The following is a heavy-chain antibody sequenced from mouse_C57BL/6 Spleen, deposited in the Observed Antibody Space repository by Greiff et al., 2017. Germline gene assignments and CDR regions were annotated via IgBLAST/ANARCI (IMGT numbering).Heavy chain of an antibody. Sequence: EVQLQQSGAELVRPGASVKLSCTASGFNIKDYYMHWVKQRPEQGLEWIGRIDPEDGDTEYAPKFPGKATMTADTSSNTAYLQLSSLTSEDTAVYYCTTLYYGPLFAYWGQGTLVTVSA. CDR3: TTLYYGPLFAY. D-gene: IGHD2-1*01. V-gene: IGHV14-1*01. CDR1: GFNIKDYY. J-gene: IGHJ3*01. CDR2: IDPEDGDT.